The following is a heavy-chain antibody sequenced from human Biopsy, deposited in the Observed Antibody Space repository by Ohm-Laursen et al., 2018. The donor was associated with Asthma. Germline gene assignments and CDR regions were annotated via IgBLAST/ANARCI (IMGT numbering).Heavy chain of an antibody. CDR3: ARITNDRIAAAGRYYYYGMDV. CDR1: GGSFSGYY. CDR2: TNHSGST. J-gene: IGHJ6*02. V-gene: IGHV4-34*01. D-gene: IGHD6-13*01. Sequence: GTLSLTCAVYGGSFSGYYWSWIRQPPGKGLEWIGETNHSGSTNYNPSLKSRVTISVDTSKNQFSLKLSSVTAADAAVYYCARITNDRIAAAGRYYYYGMDVWGQGTTVTVSS.